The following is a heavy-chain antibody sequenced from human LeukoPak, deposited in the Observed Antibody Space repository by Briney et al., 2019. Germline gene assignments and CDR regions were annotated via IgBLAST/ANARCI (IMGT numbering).Heavy chain of an antibody. CDR1: GYTFTSYD. J-gene: IGHJ4*02. Sequence: AASVKVSCKASGYTFTSYDINWVRQATGQGLEWMGWMNPNSGNTGYAQKFQGRVTMTRNTSISTAYMELSSLRSEDTAVYYCARAGRQSDGYKFDYWGQGTLVTVSS. D-gene: IGHD5-24*01. V-gene: IGHV1-8*01. CDR2: MNPNSGNT. CDR3: ARAGRQSDGYKFDY.